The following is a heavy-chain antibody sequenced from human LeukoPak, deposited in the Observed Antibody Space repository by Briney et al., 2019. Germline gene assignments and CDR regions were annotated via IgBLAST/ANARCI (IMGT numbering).Heavy chain of an antibody. CDR1: GGSISSYY. CDR2: IYYSGST. D-gene: IGHD2-2*03. CDR3: ARDNWIDYYYYGMDV. Sequence: KPSATLALTCTVSGGSISSYYWSWIRRPPGKGLEGIGYIYYSGSTNYNPSLKSRVTISVDTSKNQFSLKLSSVTAADTAVYYCARDNWIDYYYYGMDVWGQGTTVTVSS. J-gene: IGHJ6*02. V-gene: IGHV4-59*01.